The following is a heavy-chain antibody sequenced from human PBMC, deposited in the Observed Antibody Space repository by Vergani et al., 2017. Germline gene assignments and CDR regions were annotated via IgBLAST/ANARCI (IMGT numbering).Heavy chain of an antibody. CDR3: ARDLPHYTIKGSFDY. D-gene: IGHD3-3*01. Sequence: EVQLVESGGGLVQPGGSLRLSCAASGFTFSSYSMNWVRQAPGKGLEWVSYISSSSSYIYYADSVKGRFTISRDNAKNSLYLQMNSLRAEDTAVYYCARDLPHYTIKGSFDYWGQGTLVTVSS. V-gene: IGHV3-21*05. J-gene: IGHJ4*02. CDR1: GFTFSSYS. CDR2: ISSSSSYI.